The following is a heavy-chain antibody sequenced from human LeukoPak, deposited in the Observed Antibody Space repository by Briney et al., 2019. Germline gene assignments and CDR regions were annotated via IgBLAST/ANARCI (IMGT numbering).Heavy chain of an antibody. J-gene: IGHJ6*02. CDR2: ISAYNGNI. CDR3: ARGGLGIAVAGSPYYYYGMDV. V-gene: IGHV1-18*01. Sequence: ASVKVSCKASGYTFTSYGINWVRQAPGQGLEWMGWISAYNGNINYAQKFQGRVTMTTDTSTSTAYMELRSLRFDDTAVYYCARGGLGIAVAGSPYYYYGMDVWGQGTTVTVSS. D-gene: IGHD6-19*01. CDR1: GYTFTSYG.